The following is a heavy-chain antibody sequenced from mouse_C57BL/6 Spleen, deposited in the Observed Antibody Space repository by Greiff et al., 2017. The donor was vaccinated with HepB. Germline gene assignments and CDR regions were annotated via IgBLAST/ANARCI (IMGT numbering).Heavy chain of an antibody. Sequence: VQLQQSGAELVKPGASVKLSCKASGYTFTSYWMHWVKQRPGQGLEWIGMIHPNSGSTNYNEKFKSKATLTVDKSSSTAYMQLSSLTSEDSAVYYCARLTGHYFDYWGQGTTLTVSS. CDR3: ARLTGHYFDY. V-gene: IGHV1-64*01. CDR2: IHPNSGST. D-gene: IGHD4-1*01. CDR1: GYTFTSYW. J-gene: IGHJ2*01.